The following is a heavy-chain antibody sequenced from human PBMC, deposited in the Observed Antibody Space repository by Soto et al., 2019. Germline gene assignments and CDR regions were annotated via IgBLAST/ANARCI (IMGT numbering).Heavy chain of an antibody. CDR3: ARLRGDTVTTRGQLLVYYYYMDV. V-gene: IGHV4-59*08. D-gene: IGHD4-4*01. Sequence: SETLSLTCTVSGGSISSYYWSWIRQPPGKGLEWIGYIYYSGSTNYNPSLKSRVTISVDTSKNQFSLKLSSVTAADTAVYYCARLRGDTVTTRGQLLVYYYYMDVWGKGTTVTVSS. CDR2: IYYSGST. CDR1: GGSISSYY. J-gene: IGHJ6*03.